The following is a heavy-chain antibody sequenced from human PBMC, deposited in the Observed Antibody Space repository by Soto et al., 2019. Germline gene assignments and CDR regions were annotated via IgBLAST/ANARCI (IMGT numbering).Heavy chain of an antibody. Sequence: QVQLVQSGAEVKKPGSSVKLSCKASGGTFSSYAISWVRQAPGQGLEWMGGIIPIFGTANYAQKFQGRVTITADEFTSTPCMELSSLSSKATAVYYCARDRSSGYSYGYGIGFWFDPWGQGTLVTVSS. D-gene: IGHD5-18*01. CDR3: ARDRSSGYSYGYGIGFWFDP. CDR2: IIPIFGTA. J-gene: IGHJ5*02. V-gene: IGHV1-69*01. CDR1: GGTFSSYA.